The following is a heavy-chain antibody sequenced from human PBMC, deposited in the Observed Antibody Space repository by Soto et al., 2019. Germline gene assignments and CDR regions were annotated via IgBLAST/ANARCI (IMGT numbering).Heavy chain of an antibody. V-gene: IGHV3-30*18. D-gene: IGHD6-19*01. Sequence: ESGGGVVQPGRSLRLSCAASGFTFSSYGMHWVRQAPGKGLEWVAVISYDGSNKYYADSVKGRFTISRDNSKNTLYLQMNSLRAEDTAVYYCAKGKGSGWQFDYWGQGTLVTVSS. CDR3: AKGKGSGWQFDY. CDR2: ISYDGSNK. J-gene: IGHJ4*02. CDR1: GFTFSSYG.